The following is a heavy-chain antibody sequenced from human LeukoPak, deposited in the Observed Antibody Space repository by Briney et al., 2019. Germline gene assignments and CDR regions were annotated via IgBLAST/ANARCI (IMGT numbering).Heavy chain of an antibody. CDR1: GFTFSSYA. J-gene: IGHJ4*02. D-gene: IGHD2-15*01. Sequence: GGSLRLSCAASGFTFSSYAMSWVRQAPGEGLEWVSAISGSGGSTYYADSVKGRFTISRDNSKNTLYLQMNSLRAEDTAVYYCANGGLLPQHSWGQGTLVTVSS. CDR2: ISGSGGST. V-gene: IGHV3-23*01. CDR3: ANGGLLPQHS.